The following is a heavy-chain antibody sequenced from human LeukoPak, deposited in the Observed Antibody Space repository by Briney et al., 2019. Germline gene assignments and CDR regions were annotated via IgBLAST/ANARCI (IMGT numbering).Heavy chain of an antibody. CDR3: AIVPLDAPDY. CDR2: ISYDEGNK. CDR1: GFSFTSYG. D-gene: IGHD3-16*02. J-gene: IGHJ4*02. V-gene: IGHV3-30*03. Sequence: GGSLRLSCAASGFSFTSYGMHRVRQAPGKGLEWVAVISYDEGNKYYADSVKGRFTISRDNSKNTLYLQMNSLRVEDTAVYYCAIVPLDAPDYWGQGTLVTVSS.